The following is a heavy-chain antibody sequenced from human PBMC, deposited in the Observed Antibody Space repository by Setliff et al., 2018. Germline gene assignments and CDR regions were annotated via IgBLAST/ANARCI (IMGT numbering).Heavy chain of an antibody. D-gene: IGHD2-15*01. J-gene: IGHJ4*02. Sequence: GGSLRLSCAASGFSFSSYGMHWVRQDPGKGLEWVAFIWSDGTNKYYADSVKGRFTISKDNSKNTLYLQMNSLRTEGTAVHYCAKRKGIAALDYWGQGTLVTVSS. V-gene: IGHV3-30*02. CDR1: GFSFSSYG. CDR3: AKRKGIAALDY. CDR2: IWSDGTNK.